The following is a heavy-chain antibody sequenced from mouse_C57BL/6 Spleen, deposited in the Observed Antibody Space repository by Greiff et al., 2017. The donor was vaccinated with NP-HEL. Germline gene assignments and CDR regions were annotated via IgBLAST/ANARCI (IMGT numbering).Heavy chain of an antibody. Sequence: QVQLQQSGPELVKPGASVKISCKASGYAFSSSWMNWVKQRPGKGLEWIGRIYPGDGDTNYNGKFKGKATLTADKSSSTAYMQLSSLTSEDSAVYFCARRRGNYPYAMDYWGQGTSVTVSS. J-gene: IGHJ4*01. CDR2: IYPGDGDT. CDR1: GYAFSSSW. CDR3: ARRRGNYPYAMDY. D-gene: IGHD1-1*01. V-gene: IGHV1-82*01.